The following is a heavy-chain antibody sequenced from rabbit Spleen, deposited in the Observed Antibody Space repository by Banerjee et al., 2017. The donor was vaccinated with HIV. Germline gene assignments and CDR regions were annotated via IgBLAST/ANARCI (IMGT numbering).Heavy chain of an antibody. CDR3: ARDLVAVIGWNFSL. J-gene: IGHJ3*01. CDR2: IDTSDGDT. V-gene: IGHV1S45*01. Sequence: QEQLEESGGDLVKPEGSLTLTCTVSGFSFSNSYWICWVRQAPGKGLEWIACIDTSDGDTDYANWPKGRFTISKTSSTTVTLQMTSLTAADTATYFCARDLVAVIGWNFSLWGQGTLVTVS. CDR1: GFSFSNSYW. D-gene: IGHD1-1*01.